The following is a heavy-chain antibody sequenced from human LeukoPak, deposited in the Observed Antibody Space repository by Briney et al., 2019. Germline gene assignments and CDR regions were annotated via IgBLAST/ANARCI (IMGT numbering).Heavy chain of an antibody. CDR3: ARVRPAAAQIYYYYGMDV. D-gene: IGHD6-13*01. Sequence: GGSLRPSCAASGFTFSSYSMNWVRQAPGKGLEWVSYISSSSSTIYYADSVKGRFTISRDNAKNSLYLQMNSLRAEDTAVYYCARVRPAAAQIYYYYGMDVWGQGTTVTVSS. CDR1: GFTFSSYS. CDR2: ISSSSSTI. V-gene: IGHV3-48*04. J-gene: IGHJ6*02.